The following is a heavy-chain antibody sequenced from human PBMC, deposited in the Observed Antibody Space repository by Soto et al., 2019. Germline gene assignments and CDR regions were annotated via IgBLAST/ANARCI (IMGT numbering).Heavy chain of an antibody. V-gene: IGHV3-33*06. Sequence: QVQLVESGGGVVQPGTSLRLSCAASGFTFSHYGIHWVRQAPGKGLEWVGLSWSGGRDEDCADSVRGRFTISRDYSKTTVYLQMNSLRVEVTAVYYCAKDDDTSSHFSLLDFRGQGTLVTVSS. D-gene: IGHD3-22*01. J-gene: IGHJ4*02. CDR2: SWSGGRDE. CDR3: AKDDDTSSHFSLLDF. CDR1: GFTFSHYG.